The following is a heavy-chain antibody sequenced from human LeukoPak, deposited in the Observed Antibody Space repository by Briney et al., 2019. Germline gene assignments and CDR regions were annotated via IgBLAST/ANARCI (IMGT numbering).Heavy chain of an antibody. CDR2: INHSGST. V-gene: IGHV4-34*01. CDR3: ARLGIREREYSDYET. D-gene: IGHD5-12*01. CDR1: GGSFSGYY. Sequence: SETLSLTGAVYGGSFSGYYWSWIRQPPGKGLEWIGEINHSGSTNYNPSLKSRVTISVDTSKNQFSLKLSSVTAADTAVYYCARLGIREREYSDYETWGQGTLVTVSS. J-gene: IGHJ5*02.